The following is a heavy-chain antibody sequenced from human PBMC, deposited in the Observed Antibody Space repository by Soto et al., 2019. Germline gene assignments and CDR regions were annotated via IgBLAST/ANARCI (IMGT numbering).Heavy chain of an antibody. V-gene: IGHV4-59*01. Sequence: SETLSLTCTVSGGSISSYYWSWIRQPPGKGLEWIGYIYYSGSTNYNPSLKSRVTISVDTSKNQFSLKLSSVTAADTAVYYCARGSPSSGWYWTTWGQGTLVTVSS. J-gene: IGHJ4*02. D-gene: IGHD6-19*01. CDR3: ARGSPSSGWYWTT. CDR2: IYYSGST. CDR1: GGSISSYY.